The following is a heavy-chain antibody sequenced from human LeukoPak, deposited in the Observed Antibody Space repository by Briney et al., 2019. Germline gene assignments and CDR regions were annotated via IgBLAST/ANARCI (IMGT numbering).Heavy chain of an antibody. V-gene: IGHV1-69*13. CDR1: GGTFSSYA. CDR3: ARAGYYDILTGLLYYYGMDV. CDR2: IIPIFGTA. D-gene: IGHD3-9*01. J-gene: IGHJ6*04. Sequence: ASVKVSCKASGGTFSSYAISWVRQAPGQGLEWMGGIIPIFGTANYAQKFQGSVTITADESTSTAYMELSSLRSEDTAVYYCARAGYYDILTGLLYYYGMDVWGKGTTVTVSS.